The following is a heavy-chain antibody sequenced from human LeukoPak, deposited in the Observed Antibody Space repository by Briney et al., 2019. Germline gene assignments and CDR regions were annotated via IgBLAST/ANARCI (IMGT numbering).Heavy chain of an antibody. D-gene: IGHD6-13*01. CDR1: GGSFSVHY. CDR3: ARRKAAAALRGFDY. Sequence: PADTLSLTCAVYGGSFSVHYWSWTRQPPGKGLEWLGEINHSRSNNYNPSLKSRVTISVDTSKKQFSLKLSSVTAADTAVYYCARRKAAAALRGFDYWGQGTLVTVSS. CDR2: INHSRSN. J-gene: IGHJ4*02. V-gene: IGHV4-34*01.